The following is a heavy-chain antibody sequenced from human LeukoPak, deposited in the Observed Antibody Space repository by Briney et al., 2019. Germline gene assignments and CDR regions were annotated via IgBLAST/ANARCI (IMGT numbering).Heavy chain of an antibody. J-gene: IGHJ4*02. CDR1: GYTFTGYY. Sequence: GASVKVSCKASGYTFTGYYMHWVRQAPGQGLEWMGRINPNSGGTNYAQKFQGRVTMTRDTSISTAYMELSRLRSDDTAVYYCARSEGQLWTIDIDYWGQGTLVTVPS. CDR2: INPNSGGT. CDR3: ARSEGQLWTIDIDY. D-gene: IGHD5-18*01. V-gene: IGHV1-2*06.